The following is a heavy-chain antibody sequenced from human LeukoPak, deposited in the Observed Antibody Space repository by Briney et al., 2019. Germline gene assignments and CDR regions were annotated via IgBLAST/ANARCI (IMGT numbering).Heavy chain of an antibody. CDR2: ITDSGRKT. Sequence: GGSLRLSCAASGLTFSNYAMNWVRKASGKGLEWVSGITDSGRKTYYADSVKGRFSISRDNSKSTVYLQMSDLRAEDTAVYYCAKITKATTPNYWGQGTLVTVSS. CDR1: GLTFSNYA. CDR3: AKITKATTPNY. J-gene: IGHJ4*02. D-gene: IGHD4-17*01. V-gene: IGHV3-23*01.